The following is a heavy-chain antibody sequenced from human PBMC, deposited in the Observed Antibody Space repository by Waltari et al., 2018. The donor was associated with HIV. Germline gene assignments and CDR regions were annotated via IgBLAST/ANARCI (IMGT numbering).Heavy chain of an antibody. CDR2: VYYNETI. V-gene: IGHV4-59*08. Sequence: QVQLQESGPRLVKPSETLSLTCTVSGGSINGYYWNWIRQSPGKRLHWIGYVYYNETINYKPSRKSRVTMSVDTSKNQCSLRLSSVTAADTAVYYCASTDSSIQQLGLPRGNEAFDIWGQGTMVTVSS. CDR1: GGSINGYY. D-gene: IGHD6-13*01. CDR3: ASTDSSIQQLGLPRGNEAFDI. J-gene: IGHJ3*02.